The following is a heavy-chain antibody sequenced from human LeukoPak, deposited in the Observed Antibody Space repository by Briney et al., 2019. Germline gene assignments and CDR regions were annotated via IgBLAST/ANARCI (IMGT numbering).Heavy chain of an antibody. CDR2: IHYSGST. V-gene: IGHV4-59*01. J-gene: IGHJ6*03. D-gene: IGHD3-10*01. CDR1: GGSISSYY. CDR3: ARVEEGYGSGRRENYYYYYMDV. Sequence: SETLSLTCTVSGGSISSYYWSWIRQPPGKGLEWIGYIHYSGSTNYKPSLKSRVTTSVDTSKNQFSLKLSSVTAADTAVYYCARVEEGYGSGRRENYYYYYMDVWGKGTTVTISS.